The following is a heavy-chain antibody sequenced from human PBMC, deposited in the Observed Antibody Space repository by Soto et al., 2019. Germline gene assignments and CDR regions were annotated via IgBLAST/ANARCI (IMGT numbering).Heavy chain of an antibody. J-gene: IGHJ4*02. V-gene: IGHV4-4*02. CDR3: ARYDFGTFDN. Sequence: SETLSLTCTVSGDSVSSSFWWTWVRQAPGKGLEWIGEIYHSESTNYNPSLKSRATISLDKSKNQFSLRLTSVTAADTAVYYCARYDFGTFDNWGQGTRVTVSS. CDR2: IYHSEST. D-gene: IGHD4-17*01. CDR1: GDSVSSSFW.